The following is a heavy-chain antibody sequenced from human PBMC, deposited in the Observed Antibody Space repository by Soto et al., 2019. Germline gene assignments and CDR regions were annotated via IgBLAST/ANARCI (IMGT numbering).Heavy chain of an antibody. Sequence: EVQLVESGGGLVQPGGSLRLSCAASGFTFSSYWMHWVRQAPGKGLVWVSRINSDGSSTSYADSVKGRFTISRDNAKNTVYLQMSSRRAEDSAVYYCARTTLVGPAATREDYGGQGTLVTVSS. CDR1: GFTFSSYW. V-gene: IGHV3-74*01. D-gene: IGHD2-15*01. CDR2: INSDGSST. J-gene: IGHJ4*02. CDR3: ARTTLVGPAATREDY.